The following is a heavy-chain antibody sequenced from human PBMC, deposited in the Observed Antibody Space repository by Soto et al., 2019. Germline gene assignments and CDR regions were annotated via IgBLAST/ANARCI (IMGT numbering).Heavy chain of an antibody. D-gene: IGHD3-10*01. CDR1: GFTFSDSS. CDR2: IRSRAHSHAT. J-gene: IGHJ3*01. Sequence: EVQLVESGGNLVQPGGSLKLSCAASGFTFSDSSIHWVRQASGKGLEWLGRIRSRAHSHATAYAASLTGRFIISRDDSKNTAYLQMNSLQIDDPAVYFCARAPYYGDWGQGTEVTVSP. CDR3: ARAPYYGD. V-gene: IGHV3-73*02.